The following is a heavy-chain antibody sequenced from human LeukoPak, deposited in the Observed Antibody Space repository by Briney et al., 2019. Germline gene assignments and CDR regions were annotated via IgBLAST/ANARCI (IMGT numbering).Heavy chain of an antibody. J-gene: IGHJ5*02. Sequence: SETLSLTCTVSGCSISSYYWGWIRQPAGKGLGWIGRIYTSGSTNYNPSLKSRVTMSVDTSKNQFSLKLSSVTAADTAVYYCARGIVVVPAAVDNWFDPWGQGTLVTVSS. CDR2: IYTSGST. CDR1: GCSISSYY. V-gene: IGHV4-4*07. CDR3: ARGIVVVPAAVDNWFDP. D-gene: IGHD2-2*01.